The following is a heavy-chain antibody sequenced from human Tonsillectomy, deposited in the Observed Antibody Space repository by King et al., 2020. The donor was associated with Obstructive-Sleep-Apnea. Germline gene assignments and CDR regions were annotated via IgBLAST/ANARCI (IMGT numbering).Heavy chain of an antibody. CDR1: GSTFSTYS. J-gene: IGHJ6*02. D-gene: IGHD3-9*01. CDR3: GREEDDDISAMDV. V-gene: IGHV3-48*04. Sequence: QLVQSGGGLVQPGGSLRLSCAVSGSTFSTYSMNWVRQAPGKGLEWVAYISSGSSTKYYADSVKGRFTISRDNAKNSLYLQMNSLRVEDTAVYYCGREEDDDISAMDVWGQGTTVTVSS. CDR2: ISSGSSTK.